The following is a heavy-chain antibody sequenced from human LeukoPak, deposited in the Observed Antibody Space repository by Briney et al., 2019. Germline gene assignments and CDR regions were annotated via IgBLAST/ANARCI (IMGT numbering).Heavy chain of an antibody. D-gene: IGHD3-16*01. J-gene: IGHJ4*02. CDR1: GGTFSSYA. CDR3: ARGLTTFGGVSGVFDY. Sequence: ASVKVSCKASGGTFSSYAISWVRQAPGQGLEWMGRIIPIFGTANYAQKFQGRVTITTDESKSTAYMELSSLRSEDTAVYYCARGLTTFGGVSGVFDYWGQGTLVTVSS. V-gene: IGHV1-69*05. CDR2: IIPIFGTA.